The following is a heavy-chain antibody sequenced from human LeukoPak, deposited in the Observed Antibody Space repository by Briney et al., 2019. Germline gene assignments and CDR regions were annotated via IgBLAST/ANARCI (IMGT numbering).Heavy chain of an antibody. CDR1: GFTFSSYA. CDR3: ARDISLWAAGYYFDY. J-gene: IGHJ4*02. D-gene: IGHD6-13*01. Sequence: PGGSLRLSCAASGFTFSSYAMHWVRQAPGKGLEWVAVISYDGSNKYYAGSVKGRFTISRDNSKNTLYLQMNSLRAEDTAVYYCARDISLWAAGYYFDYWGQGTLVTVSS. CDR2: ISYDGSNK. V-gene: IGHV3-30-3*01.